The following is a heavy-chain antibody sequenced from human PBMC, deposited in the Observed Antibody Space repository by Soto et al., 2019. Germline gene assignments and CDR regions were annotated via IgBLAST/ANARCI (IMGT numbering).Heavy chain of an antibody. D-gene: IGHD3-9*01. J-gene: IGHJ3*01. CDR3: VRGPGAYVYFGFDV. V-gene: IGHV3-74*01. CDR1: GSNFNTDS. Sequence: GGSLRLSCVASGSNFNTDSMHWVRQAPGEGLVWISRINTDGTSTNYADSVRGRFTFSRDNAKNTLYLQMNSLRADDTAVYYCVRGPGAYVYFGFDVWGQGTMVTVSS. CDR2: INTDGTST.